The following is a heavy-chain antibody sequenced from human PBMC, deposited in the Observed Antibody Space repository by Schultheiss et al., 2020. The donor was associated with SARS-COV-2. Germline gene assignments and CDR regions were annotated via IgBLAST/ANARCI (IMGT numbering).Heavy chain of an antibody. Sequence: SGPTLVKPTQTLTLTCTFSGFSLSTSGVGVGWIRQPPGKALEWLALIYWDDDKRYSPSLKSRLTISKDTSKSQVVLTMTNMDPVDTATYYCARIAGSNYYFDYWGQGTLVTVSS. J-gene: IGHJ4*02. CDR2: IYWDDDK. D-gene: IGHD4-11*01. CDR1: GFSLSTSGVG. CDR3: ARIAGSNYYFDY. V-gene: IGHV2-5*02.